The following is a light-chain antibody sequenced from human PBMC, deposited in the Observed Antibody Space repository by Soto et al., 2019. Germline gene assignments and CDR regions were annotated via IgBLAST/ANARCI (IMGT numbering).Light chain of an antibody. J-gene: IGLJ1*01. CDR2: DVS. Sequence: QSALTQPASVSGSPGQSITISCTGTSSDVGYYNYVSWYQQHPGKAPKLMVYDVSNRPSGVSNRFSGSKSGNTASLTISGLQAEDEADYYCSSYTTGNTYGFGTGTKVTGL. CDR3: SSYTTGNTYG. V-gene: IGLV2-14*03. CDR1: SSDVGYYNY.